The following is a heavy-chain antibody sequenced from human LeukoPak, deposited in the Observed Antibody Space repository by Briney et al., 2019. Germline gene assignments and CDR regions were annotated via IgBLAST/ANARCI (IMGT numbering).Heavy chain of an antibody. V-gene: IGHV3-9*01. CDR2: ISWDSNSI. D-gene: IGHD6-19*01. CDR1: GFTFHESA. CDR3: AKAVAAPGAFDF. J-gene: IGHJ3*01. Sequence: SLRLSCTASGFTFHESAMHWVRQAPGKGLEWVSGISWDSNSIIYADSVKGRFTISRENAKNSLYLQMNGLRVEDTALHYCAKAVAAPGAFDFWGQGTVVTVSS.